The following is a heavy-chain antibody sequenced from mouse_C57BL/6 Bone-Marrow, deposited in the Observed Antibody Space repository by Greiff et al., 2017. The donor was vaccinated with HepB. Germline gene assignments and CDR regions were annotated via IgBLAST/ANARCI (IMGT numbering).Heavy chain of an antibody. V-gene: IGHV1-81*01. J-gene: IGHJ1*03. D-gene: IGHD1-1*01. Sequence: VQLQQSGAELARPGASVKLSCKASGYTFTSYGISWVKQRTGQGLEWIGEIYPRSGNTYYNEKFKGKATLTADKSSSTAYMALRSLTSEDSAVYFCARDYYGSSYEYFDVWGTGTTVTVSS. CDR3: ARDYYGSSYEYFDV. CDR1: GYTFTSYG. CDR2: IYPRSGNT.